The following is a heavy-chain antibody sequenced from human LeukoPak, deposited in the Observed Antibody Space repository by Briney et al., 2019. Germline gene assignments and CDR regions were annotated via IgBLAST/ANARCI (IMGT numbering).Heavy chain of an antibody. Sequence: ASVKVSCKASGYTFTSYDVNWVRQATGQGLEWMGWMNPNSGNTGYAQKFQGRVTMTRDTSISTAYMELSRLRSDDTAVYYCARVFDDFWSGYAIDYWGQGTLVTVSS. CDR3: ARVFDDFWSGYAIDY. CDR1: GYTFTSYD. J-gene: IGHJ4*02. V-gene: IGHV1-8*02. D-gene: IGHD3-3*01. CDR2: MNPNSGNT.